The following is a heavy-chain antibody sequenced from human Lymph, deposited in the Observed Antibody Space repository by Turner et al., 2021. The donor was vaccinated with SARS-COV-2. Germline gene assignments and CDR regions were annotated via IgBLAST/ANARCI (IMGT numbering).Heavy chain of an antibody. Sequence: QVQLVESGGGVVQPGRSLRLSCAASGFTFSSYGMRWVRQAPGKGLEWVAGIWYDGSNKYYADSVKGRFTISRDNSKNTLYLQMNSLRAEDTAVYYCARDDINTLIAAAVPFDYWGQGTLVTVSS. D-gene: IGHD6-13*01. J-gene: IGHJ4*02. V-gene: IGHV3-33*01. CDR1: GFTFSSYG. CDR2: IWYDGSNK. CDR3: ARDDINTLIAAAVPFDY.